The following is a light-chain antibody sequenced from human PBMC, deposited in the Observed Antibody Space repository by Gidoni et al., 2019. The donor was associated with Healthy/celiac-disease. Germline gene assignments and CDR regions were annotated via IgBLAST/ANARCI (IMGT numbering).Light chain of an antibody. Sequence: LVLTQSPGTLSLSPGERATLSCRASQSVSSSYLAWYQQKPGQAPRLLIYGASSRATGIPDRFSGSGSGTDFTLTISRLEPEDFAVYYCQQYGSSPRTFXXXTKLGIK. J-gene: IGKJ2*01. V-gene: IGKV3-20*01. CDR2: GAS. CDR1: QSVSSSY. CDR3: QQYGSSPRT.